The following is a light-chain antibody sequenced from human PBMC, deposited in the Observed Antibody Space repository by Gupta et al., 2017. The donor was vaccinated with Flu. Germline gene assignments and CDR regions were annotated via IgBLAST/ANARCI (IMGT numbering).Light chain of an antibody. V-gene: IGLV2-14*01. Sequence: QSALTQPASMSGSPGQSITVSCTGTSSDVGGYDYVSWYQQHPGKAPKLLIYVVSNRPSGVSNRFSASKSGNTASLTISGLQAEDEADYYCSSFTRSNTLVFGTGTKVTVL. J-gene: IGLJ1*01. CDR2: VVS. CDR1: SSDVGGYDY. CDR3: SSFTRSNTLV.